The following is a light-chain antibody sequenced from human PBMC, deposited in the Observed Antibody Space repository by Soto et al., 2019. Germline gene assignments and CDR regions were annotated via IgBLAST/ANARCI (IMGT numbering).Light chain of an antibody. J-gene: IGLJ3*02. V-gene: IGLV1-44*01. Sequence: QSVLTQPPSASGTPGQRVIISCSGSRSNIQSNTVNWYQQLPGTAPKLLIHSDNMRPSGVPDRFSGSKSDTSASLAISGLQSEDEADYYCSTWDDRLTGWVFGGGTKLTVL. CDR2: SDN. CDR3: STWDDRLTGWV. CDR1: RSNIQSNT.